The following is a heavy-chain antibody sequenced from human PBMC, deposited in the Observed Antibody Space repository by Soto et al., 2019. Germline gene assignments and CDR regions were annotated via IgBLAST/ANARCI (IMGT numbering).Heavy chain of an antibody. CDR1: GGSISSSSYY. V-gene: IGHV4-39*01. Sequence: QLQLQESGPGLVKPSETLSLTCTVSGGSISSSSYYWGWIRQPPGKGLEWIGSIYYSGSTYYTPPPKSRVTLSVDSSKNQFSLKLSSVTAADTAVYYCARHTPAISISDHWGQGTRVTVSS. J-gene: IGHJ4*02. CDR2: IYYSGST. CDR3: ARHTPAISISDH. D-gene: IGHD2-15*01.